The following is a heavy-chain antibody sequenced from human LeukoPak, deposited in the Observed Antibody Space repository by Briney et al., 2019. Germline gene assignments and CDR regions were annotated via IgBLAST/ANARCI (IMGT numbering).Heavy chain of an antibody. CDR1: GFTFSDYY. CDR2: ISSICSTI. J-gene: IGHJ4*02. D-gene: IGHD3-3*01. CDR3: ARGAESKTIFGVVIIRGYFDY. Sequence: GGSLRLSCAASGFTFSDYYMSWIRQAPGQGLEWVSYISSICSTIYYADSVKGRFTISRDNAKNSLYLQMNSLRAEDTAVYYCARGAESKTIFGVVIIRGYFDYWGQGTLVTVSS. V-gene: IGHV3-11*01.